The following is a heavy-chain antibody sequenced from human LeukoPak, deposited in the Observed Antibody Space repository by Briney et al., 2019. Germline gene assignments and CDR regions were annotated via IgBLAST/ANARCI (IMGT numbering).Heavy chain of an antibody. D-gene: IGHD5-18*01. Sequence: SETLSLTCTVSGGSISNYYWSWIRQPPGKGLEWIGYIYYSGNTNYNPSLKSRFTISVDTSKNQFSLRLSSVTAADTAIYYCARDSRGYSYGYSWFDPWGRGTLVTVSS. CDR1: GGSISNYY. V-gene: IGHV4-59*01. CDR3: ARDSRGYSYGYSWFDP. J-gene: IGHJ5*02. CDR2: IYYSGNT.